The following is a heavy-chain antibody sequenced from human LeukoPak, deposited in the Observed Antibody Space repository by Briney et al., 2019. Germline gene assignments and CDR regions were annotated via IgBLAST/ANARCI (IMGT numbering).Heavy chain of an antibody. CDR3: ARRRYCSGGSCYTPYDY. CDR2: INPSGGST. V-gene: IGHV1-46*01. J-gene: IGHJ4*02. CDR1: GYTFTSYY. D-gene: IGHD2-15*01. Sequence: GASVKVSCKASGYTFTSYYMHWVRQAPGQGLEWMGIINPSGGSTSYAQKFQGRVTITADKSTSTAYMELSSLRSEDTAVYYCARRRYCSGGSCYTPYDYWGQGTLVTVSS.